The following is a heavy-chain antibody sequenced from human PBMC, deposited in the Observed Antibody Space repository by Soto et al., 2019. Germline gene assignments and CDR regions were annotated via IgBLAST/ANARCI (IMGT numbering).Heavy chain of an antibody. J-gene: IGHJ3*02. D-gene: IGHD3-10*01. Sequence: SLRLSCAASGFTFDNYAMSWVRQAPGKGLEWVSGISGTGGSTYYADSVKGRFTISRDNAKNSLYLQMNSLRAEDTAVYYCARDKKLWFGESSSAFDIWGQGTMVTVSS. CDR1: GFTFDNYA. CDR3: ARDKKLWFGESSSAFDI. V-gene: IGHV3-23*01. CDR2: ISGTGGST.